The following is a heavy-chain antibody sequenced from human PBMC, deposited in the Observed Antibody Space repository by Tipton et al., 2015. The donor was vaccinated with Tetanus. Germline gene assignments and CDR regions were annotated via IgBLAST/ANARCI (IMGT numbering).Heavy chain of an antibody. D-gene: IGHD6-25*01. CDR1: GDTFGSSA. V-gene: IGHV1-69*14. CDR2: IAAMFGAS. J-gene: IGHJ1*01. Sequence: QVQLVQSGAEVKKPGSSVQVSCKLSGDTFGSSAISWVRQAPGQRLEGVGSIAAMFGASNYAQKFQGRVTITADTSTNTAYMEGSGLTPDDTAVYFCARAYQRGEYFQKWGQGTLLIVSS. CDR3: ARAYQRGEYFQK.